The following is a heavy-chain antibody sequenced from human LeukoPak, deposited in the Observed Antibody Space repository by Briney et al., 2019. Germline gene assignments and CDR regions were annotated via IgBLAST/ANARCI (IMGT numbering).Heavy chain of an antibody. J-gene: IGHJ4*02. V-gene: IGHV1-69*04. Sequence: ASVKVSCKASGGTFSSYAISWVRQAPGQGLEWMGRIIPILGIANYAQKFQGRVTITADKSTSTAYMELSSLRSEDTAVYYCARGLLGDYDSSGYYEGVDYWGQGTLVTVSS. CDR1: GGTFSSYA. CDR3: ARGLLGDYDSSGYYEGVDY. CDR2: IIPILGIA. D-gene: IGHD3-22*01.